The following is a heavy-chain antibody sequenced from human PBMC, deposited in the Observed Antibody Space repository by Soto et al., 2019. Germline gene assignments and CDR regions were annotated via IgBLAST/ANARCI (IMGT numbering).Heavy chain of an antibody. Sequence: EVQLVESGGGLVQPGGSLRLSCAASGFTFSSYSMNWVRQAPGKGLEWLSYISTSSSTIFYADSVRGRFTISRDNAKNSLYLQMNSLRDDDTAVYYCTRVRGTIVGVPAANWFDPWGQGTLVTVSS. CDR1: GFTFSSYS. V-gene: IGHV3-48*02. J-gene: IGHJ5*02. CDR2: ISTSSSTI. CDR3: TRVRGTIVGVPAANWFDP. D-gene: IGHD2-2*01.